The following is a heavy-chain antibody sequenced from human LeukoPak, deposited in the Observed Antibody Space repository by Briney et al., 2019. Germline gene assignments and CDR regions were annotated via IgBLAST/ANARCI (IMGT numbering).Heavy chain of an antibody. CDR1: GGSISSYY. CDR2: IYYSGST. V-gene: IGHV4-59*01. J-gene: IGHJ4*02. CDR3: ARCSGSSTPRFDS. Sequence: SETLSLTCAVSGGSISSYYWSWIRQPPGKGLEWIGYIYYSGSTNYNPSLKSRVTISVDTSKNQFSLKLSSVTAADTAVYYCARCSGSSTPRFDSWGQGTLVTVSS. D-gene: IGHD1-26*01.